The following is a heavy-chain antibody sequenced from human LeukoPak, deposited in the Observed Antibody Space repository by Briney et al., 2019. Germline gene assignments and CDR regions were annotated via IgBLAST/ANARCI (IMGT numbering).Heavy chain of an antibody. CDR2: ISGSGGST. D-gene: IGHD1-26*01. V-gene: IGHV3-23*01. J-gene: IGHJ4*02. CDR1: GFTFSGYS. CDR3: AKEETGSYSVGSFDY. Sequence: PGGSLRLSCAASGFTFSGYSMNWVRQAPGKGLEWVLGISGSGGSTYNADSVKGRFTISRDNSKNTLYLQMNSLRVEDTAVYYCAKEETGSYSVGSFDYWGQGTLVTVSS.